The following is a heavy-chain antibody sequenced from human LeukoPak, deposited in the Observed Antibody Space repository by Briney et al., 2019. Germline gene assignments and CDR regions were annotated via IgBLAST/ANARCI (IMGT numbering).Heavy chain of an antibody. CDR1: RFTFDDYA. J-gene: IGHJ5*02. V-gene: IGHV3-9*01. CDR2: ISWNSGSI. Sequence: PGGSLRLSCAASRFTFDDYAMHWVRQAPGKGLEWVSGISWNSGSIGYADSVKGRFTISRDNAKNSLYLQMNSLRAEDTALYYCAKVGGSGSYFNWFDLWGQGTLVTVSS. D-gene: IGHD3-10*01. CDR3: AKVGGSGSYFNWFDL.